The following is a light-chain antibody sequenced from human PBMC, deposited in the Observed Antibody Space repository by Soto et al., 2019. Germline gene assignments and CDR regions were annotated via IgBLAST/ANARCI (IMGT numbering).Light chain of an antibody. CDR1: RSDVGGYDS. J-gene: IGLJ2*01. V-gene: IGLV2-14*01. CDR2: EVS. CDR3: SSYSSSSTVGV. Sequence: QSALTQPASVSGSPGQSITISCTGTRSDVGGYDSVSWYQQHPGKAPKLMIYEVSNRPSGVSSRFSGSKSGNTASLTISGLQAEDEADYYCSSYSSSSTVGVFGGGTKVTVL.